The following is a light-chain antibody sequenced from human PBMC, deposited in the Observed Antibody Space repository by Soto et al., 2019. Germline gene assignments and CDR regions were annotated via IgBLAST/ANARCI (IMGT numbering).Light chain of an antibody. CDR3: GTWDSSLRAVV. CDR2: DNN. CDR1: SSNIGNNY. J-gene: IGLJ2*01. Sequence: QSVLTQPPSVSAAPGQKVTISCSGSSSNIGNNYVSWYQQLPGTAPKLLIYDNNKRPSGIPDRFSGSKSGTSATLGITGHQTGDEGDDYCGTWDSSLRAVVIGGGTKLTVL. V-gene: IGLV1-51*01.